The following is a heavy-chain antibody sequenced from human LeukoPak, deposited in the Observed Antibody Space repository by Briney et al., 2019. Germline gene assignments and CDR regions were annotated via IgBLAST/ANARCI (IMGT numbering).Heavy chain of an antibody. V-gene: IGHV3-9*01. CDR2: ISWNSGSI. J-gene: IGHJ3*02. CDR1: GFTFYDYA. D-gene: IGHD6-19*01. Sequence: GGSLRLSCAASGFTFYDYAMHWVRQAPGKGLEWVSGISWNSGSIGYADSVKGRFTISRDNAKSSLYLQMNSLRAEDTALYYCAKVAVAGRSAFDIWGQGTMVTVSS. CDR3: AKVAVAGRSAFDI.